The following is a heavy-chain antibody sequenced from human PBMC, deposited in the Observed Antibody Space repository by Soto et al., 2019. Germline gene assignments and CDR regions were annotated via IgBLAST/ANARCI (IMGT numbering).Heavy chain of an antibody. Sequence: EVQLLDSGGGLVQPGGSLRLSCAASGFTFSNYAMNWVRQAPGKGLEWVSVISGSGDSTYYADSVKGRFTISRDNSKNTLYLQTSRLRAEDTAVYYCARRGPGSYFDYWGQGTLVTVSS. CDR2: ISGSGDST. V-gene: IGHV3-23*01. CDR1: GFTFSNYA. CDR3: ARRGPGSYFDY. D-gene: IGHD2-15*01. J-gene: IGHJ4*02.